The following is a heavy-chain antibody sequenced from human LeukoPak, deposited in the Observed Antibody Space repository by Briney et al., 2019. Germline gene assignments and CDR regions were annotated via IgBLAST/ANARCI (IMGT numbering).Heavy chain of an antibody. CDR3: ARDRPGYSSSSAFGMYYYYGMDV. Sequence: SETLSLTCTVSGGSISSYYWSWIRQPPGKGLEWIGYIYYSGSTNYNPSLKSRVTISVDTSRNQFSLKLSSVTAADTAVYYCARDRPGYSSSSAFGMYYYYGMDVWGQGTTVTVSS. D-gene: IGHD6-6*01. CDR1: GGSISSYY. J-gene: IGHJ6*02. V-gene: IGHV4-59*01. CDR2: IYYSGST.